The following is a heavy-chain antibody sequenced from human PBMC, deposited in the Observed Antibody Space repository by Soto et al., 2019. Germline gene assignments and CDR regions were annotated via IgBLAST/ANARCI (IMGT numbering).Heavy chain of an antibody. J-gene: IGHJ3*02. CDR3: ARNGGYSSSSHGAFDI. Sequence: SETLSLTCTVSGGSISSGGYYWSWIRQHPGKGLEWIGYIYYSGSTYYNPSLKSRVTISVDTSKNQFSLKLSSVTAADTAVYYCARNGGYSSSSHGAFDIWGQRTMVTVSS. CDR2: IYYSGST. CDR1: GGSISSGGYY. V-gene: IGHV4-31*03. D-gene: IGHD6-6*01.